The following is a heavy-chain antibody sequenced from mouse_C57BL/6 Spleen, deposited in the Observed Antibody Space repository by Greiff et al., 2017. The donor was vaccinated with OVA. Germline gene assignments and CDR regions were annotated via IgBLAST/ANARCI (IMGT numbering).Heavy chain of an antibody. CDR2: INPYNGDT. Sequence: EVKVEESGPELVKPGDSVKISCKASGYSFTGYFMNWVMQSHGKSLEWIGRINPYNGDTFYNQKFKGKATLTVDKSSSTAHMELRSLTSEDSAVYYCARSGYYYGSSHWYFDVWGTGTTVTVSS. J-gene: IGHJ1*03. V-gene: IGHV1-20*01. CDR1: GYSFTGYF. D-gene: IGHD1-1*01. CDR3: ARSGYYYGSSHWYFDV.